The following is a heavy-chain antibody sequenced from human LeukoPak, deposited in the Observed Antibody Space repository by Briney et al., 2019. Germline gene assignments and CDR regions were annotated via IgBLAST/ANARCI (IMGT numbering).Heavy chain of an antibody. V-gene: IGHV3-23*01. J-gene: IGHJ4*02. D-gene: IGHD4-11*01. CDR3: ANTLRGNYPRGFDY. CDR1: GFTFSSYA. Sequence: PGGFLRLSCAASGFTFSSYAMCWFRQAPGKGLEWVSAIGGSGGSTYYADSVKGRFTISRDNSKTSLYLHMNSLRAEDTAVYYCANTLRGNYPRGFDYWGQGTLVTVSS. CDR2: IGGSGGST.